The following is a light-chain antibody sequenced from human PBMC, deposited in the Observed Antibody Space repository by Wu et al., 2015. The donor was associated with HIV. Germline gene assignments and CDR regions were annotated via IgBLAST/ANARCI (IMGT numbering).Light chain of an antibody. CDR2: GAS. CDR1: QSISTY. V-gene: IGKV3-11*01. CDR3: QHRSNWPT. J-gene: IGKJ1*01. Sequence: EIVLTQSPVTLSLSPGERATLSCRASQSISTYLAWYQQKPGQAPRLLIYGASDRATGIPDRFSGSGSGTDFTLTISSLEPEDFAVYYCQHRSNWPTFGQGTKVEIQ.